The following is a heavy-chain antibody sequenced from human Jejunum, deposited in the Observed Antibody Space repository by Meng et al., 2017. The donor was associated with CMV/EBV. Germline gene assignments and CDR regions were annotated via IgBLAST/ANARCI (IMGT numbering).Heavy chain of an antibody. CDR3: ARGTPEVN. J-gene: IGHJ4*02. Sequence: KVACKASGYTFNTYHIHWVRQAPGQGLEWMGMINPKDGSTNYAQKFQGRVTMTRDTSTSTVYVALSSLRSEDTAVYYCARGTPEVNWGQGTLVTVSS. CDR2: INPKDGST. CDR1: GYTFNTYH. V-gene: IGHV1-46*02. D-gene: IGHD2-2*01.